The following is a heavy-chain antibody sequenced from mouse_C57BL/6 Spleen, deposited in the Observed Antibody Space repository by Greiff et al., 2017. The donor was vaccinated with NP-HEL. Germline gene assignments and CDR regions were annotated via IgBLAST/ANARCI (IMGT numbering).Heavy chain of an antibody. J-gene: IGHJ3*01. CDR2: ISSGSSTI. V-gene: IGHV5-17*01. CDR3: ARGVYDYDPWFAY. CDR1: GFTFSDYG. Sequence: EVKVVESGGGLVKPGGSLKLSCAASGFTFSDYGMHWVRQAPEKGLEWVAYISSGSSTIYYADTVKGRFTISRDNAKNTMFLQMTSLRSEDTAMYYCARGVYDYDPWFAYWGQGTLVTVSA. D-gene: IGHD2-4*01.